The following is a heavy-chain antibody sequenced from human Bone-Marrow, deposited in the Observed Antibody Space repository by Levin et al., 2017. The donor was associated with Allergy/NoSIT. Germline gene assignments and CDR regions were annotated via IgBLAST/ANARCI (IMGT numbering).Heavy chain of an antibody. CDR3: ARDKHDDYGTTTFDY. CDR2: ISSRSASTI. V-gene: IGHV3-11*01. Sequence: GESLKISCAASGFTFSDYYMSWIRQAPGKGLEWVAYISSRSASTIYYADSVKGRFTISRDNAKNSLYLQMNSLGAEDTALYYCARDKHDDYGTTTFDYWGQGTLVTVSP. J-gene: IGHJ4*02. D-gene: IGHD4-17*01. CDR1: GFTFSDYY.